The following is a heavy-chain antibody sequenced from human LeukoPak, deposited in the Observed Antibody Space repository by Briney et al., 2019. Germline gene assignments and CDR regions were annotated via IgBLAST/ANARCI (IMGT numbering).Heavy chain of an antibody. CDR2: ISRSSTTI. D-gene: IGHD3-10*01. V-gene: IGHV3-48*01. CDR3: ARGVGWFDP. Sequence: TGGSLRLSCAASEFTFSNYSMNWVRQAPGKGLEWVSYISRSSTTIYYADSVKGRFTISRDNAKKSLYLQMNSLRAEDTAVYYCARGVGWFDPWGQGTLVTVSS. CDR1: EFTFSNYS. J-gene: IGHJ5*02.